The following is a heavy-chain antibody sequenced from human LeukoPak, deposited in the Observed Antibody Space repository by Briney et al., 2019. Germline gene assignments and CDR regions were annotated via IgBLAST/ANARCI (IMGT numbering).Heavy chain of an antibody. Sequence: GSLRLSCAAPGFTFSTYWMNWGRQAPGKGLEGGADIKQDGSAKYYVDSVKGRFTISRDNAKNSLYLQMNSLRAEDTAVYYCARGAPLSYGDYQHFEYWGQGTLVTVSS. V-gene: IGHV3-7*03. CDR1: GFTFSTYW. CDR2: IKQDGSAK. CDR3: ARGAPLSYGDYQHFEY. J-gene: IGHJ4*02. D-gene: IGHD4-17*01.